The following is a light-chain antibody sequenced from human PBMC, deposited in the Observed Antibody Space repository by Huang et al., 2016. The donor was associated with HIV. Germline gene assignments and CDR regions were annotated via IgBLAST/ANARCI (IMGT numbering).Light chain of an antibody. CDR1: QGVSSN. J-gene: IGKJ2*01. V-gene: IGKV3-15*01. CDR2: GAS. Sequence: EMVMTQSPDTLVVSPGERATLSCWASQGVSSNVAWYQQKPGQAPRLLIHGASTRVSGIPARFSGSGSETDFTLTIRSLQSEDSAVYYCQQYNKWPRTFGQGTKLEIK. CDR3: QQYNKWPRT.